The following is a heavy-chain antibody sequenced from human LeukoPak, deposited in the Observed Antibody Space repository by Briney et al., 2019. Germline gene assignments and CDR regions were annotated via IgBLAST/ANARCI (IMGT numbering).Heavy chain of an antibody. D-gene: IGHD2-2*01. J-gene: IGHJ4*02. Sequence: GGSLRLSCAASGFTFSSYGMHWVRQAPGKGLEWVAVISYDGSNKYYADSVKGRFTISRDNSKNTLYLQMNSLRAEDTAVYYCARDEPDGGSASWGQGTLVTVSS. CDR3: ARDEPDGGSAS. CDR1: GFTFSSYG. CDR2: ISYDGSNK. V-gene: IGHV3-30*03.